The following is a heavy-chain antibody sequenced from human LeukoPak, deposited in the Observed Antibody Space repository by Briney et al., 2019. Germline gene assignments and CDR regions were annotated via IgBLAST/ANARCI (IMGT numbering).Heavy chain of an antibody. J-gene: IGHJ4*02. D-gene: IGHD2-8*01. CDR1: GYTFTSYG. Sequence: ASVKVSCTASGYTFTSYGISWVRQAPGQGLEWMGWISAYNGNTNYAQKLQGRVTMTTDTSTSTAYMELRSLRSDDTAVYYCARVSTNGIDFDYWGQGTLVTVSS. CDR3: ARVSTNGIDFDY. CDR2: ISAYNGNT. V-gene: IGHV1-18*01.